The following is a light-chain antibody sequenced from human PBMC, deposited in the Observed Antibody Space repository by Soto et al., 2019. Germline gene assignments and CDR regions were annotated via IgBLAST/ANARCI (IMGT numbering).Light chain of an antibody. J-gene: IGLJ2*01. CDR2: EVS. CDR3: SSYACATGV. CDR1: SSDVGGYNY. Sequence: QSALTQPPSASGSHGQSVTISCTGTSSDVGGYNYVSWYQQHPGKAPKLMIYEVSKRPSGVPDRFSGSKSGNTASLTVSGLQAEDEADYYCSSYACATGVFGGGTKLTVL. V-gene: IGLV2-8*01.